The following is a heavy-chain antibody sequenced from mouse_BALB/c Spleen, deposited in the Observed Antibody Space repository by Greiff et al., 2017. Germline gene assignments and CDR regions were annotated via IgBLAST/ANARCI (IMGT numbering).Heavy chain of an antibody. D-gene: IGHD1-3*01. Sequence: EVKLMESGPGLVKPSQSLSLTCTVTGYSITSDYAWNWIRQFPGNKLEWMGYISYSGSTSYNPSLKSRISITRDTSKNQFFLQLNSVTTEDTATYYCARLGSYWYFDVWGAGTTVTVSS. CDR2: ISYSGST. J-gene: IGHJ1*01. CDR3: ARLGSYWYFDV. V-gene: IGHV3-2*02. CDR1: GYSITSDYA.